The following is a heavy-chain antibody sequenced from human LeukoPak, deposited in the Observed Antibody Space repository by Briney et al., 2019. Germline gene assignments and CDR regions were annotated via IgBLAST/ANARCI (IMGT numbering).Heavy chain of an antibody. D-gene: IGHD4-17*01. Sequence: VASVKVSCKASGGTFSSYAISWVRQAPGQGLEWMGGIIPIFGTANYAQKFQGRVTITADESTSTAYMELSSLRSEDTAVYYCARGEYYGDYWGLVYWGQGTLVTVSS. CDR2: IIPIFGTA. CDR1: GGTFSSYA. CDR3: ARGEYYGDYWGLVY. V-gene: IGHV1-69*01. J-gene: IGHJ4*02.